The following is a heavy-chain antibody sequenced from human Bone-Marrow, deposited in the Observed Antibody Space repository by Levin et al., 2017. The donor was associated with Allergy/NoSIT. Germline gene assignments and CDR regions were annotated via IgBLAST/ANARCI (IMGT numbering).Heavy chain of an antibody. CDR3: ARDLLAAAYDF. D-gene: IGHD6-13*01. CDR2: ISSTSSSI. Sequence: GGSLRLSCTASGFTFSSYSMNWVRQAPGKGLEWVSYISSTSSSIYYVDSVKGRFTISRDNAKKSLYLQMNSLRAEDTAVYYCARDLLAAAYDFWGQGTLVTVSS. V-gene: IGHV3-48*04. CDR1: GFTFSSYS. J-gene: IGHJ4*02.